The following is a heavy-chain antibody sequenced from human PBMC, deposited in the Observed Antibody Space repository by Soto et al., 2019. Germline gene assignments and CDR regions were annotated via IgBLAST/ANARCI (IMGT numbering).Heavy chain of an antibody. V-gene: IGHV3-23*01. Sequence: EVQLLESGGGLVQPGGSLRLSCAASGFTFSSYAMKWVRQAPGKGLEWVSLIGESGTPTYYADSVKGLFTISRDNSGNTLFLEMYSLRAEDTAVYYCARSLPGVRYYGMDVWGQGTTVTVSS. CDR2: IGESGTPT. D-gene: IGHD2-2*01. CDR3: ARSLPGVRYYGMDV. J-gene: IGHJ6*02. CDR1: GFTFSSYA.